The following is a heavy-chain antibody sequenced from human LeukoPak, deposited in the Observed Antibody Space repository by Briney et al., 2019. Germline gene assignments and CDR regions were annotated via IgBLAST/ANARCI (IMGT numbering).Heavy chain of an antibody. J-gene: IGHJ4*02. Sequence: SETLSLTCAVYGGSFSGYYWSWIRQPPGKGLEWIGEINHSGSTYYNPSLKSRVTISVDTSKNQFSLKLSSVTAADTAVYYCARDQRDPYYGDYVDYWGQGTLVTVSS. CDR1: GGSFSGYY. CDR2: INHSGST. CDR3: ARDQRDPYYGDYVDY. D-gene: IGHD4-17*01. V-gene: IGHV4-34*09.